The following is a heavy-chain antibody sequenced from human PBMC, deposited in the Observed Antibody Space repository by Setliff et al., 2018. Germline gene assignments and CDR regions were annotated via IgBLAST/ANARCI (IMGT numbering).Heavy chain of an antibody. V-gene: IGHV3-30*01. CDR2: ISYDGSNQ. D-gene: IGHD3-3*01. Sequence: HPGGSLRLSCAASGFTFGSHAMHWVRQAPGKGLEWVAVISYDGSNQYYADSVKGRFTVPRDNSKNTLSLQMYSLRTEDTALYYCARERHLLSTVVIFGLFDFWGQGALVTVSS. CDR3: ARERHLLSTVVIFGLFDF. CDR1: GFTFGSHA. J-gene: IGHJ4*02.